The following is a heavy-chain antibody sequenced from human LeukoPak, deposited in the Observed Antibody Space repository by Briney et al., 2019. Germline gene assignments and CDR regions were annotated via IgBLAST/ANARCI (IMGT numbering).Heavy chain of an antibody. J-gene: IGHJ4*02. Sequence: SETLSLTCTVSGGSISSYYWSWIRQPPGKGLECIGYIHTSGSTNYNPSLKSRVTISVDTSKNLFSLKLSSVTAADAAIYYCARHLSGGGSPIDYWGQGTLVTVSS. CDR2: IHTSGST. D-gene: IGHD2-15*01. CDR3: ARHLSGGGSPIDY. CDR1: GGSISSYY. V-gene: IGHV4-4*09.